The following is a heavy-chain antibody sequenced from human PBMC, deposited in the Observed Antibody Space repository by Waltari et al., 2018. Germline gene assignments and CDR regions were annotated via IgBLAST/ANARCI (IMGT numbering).Heavy chain of an antibody. J-gene: IGHJ4*02. Sequence: QVQLQESGPGLVKPSETLSLTCPVSGGSISSYYWSWIRQPPGKGLEWIGYIYSSGSTNYSPSVKGRVIISVDTSKNQFSLKVRSMTAADTAVYYCARDRGYQDYWGQGTLVTVSS. CDR2: IYSSGST. D-gene: IGHD3-10*01. V-gene: IGHV4-59*01. CDR3: ARDRGYQDY. CDR1: GGSISSYY.